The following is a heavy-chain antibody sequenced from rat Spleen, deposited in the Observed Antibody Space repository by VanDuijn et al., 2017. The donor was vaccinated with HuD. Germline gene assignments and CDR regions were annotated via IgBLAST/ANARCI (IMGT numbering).Heavy chain of an antibody. CDR2: ISYDGRNA. CDR3: AREILHYFDY. J-gene: IGHJ2*01. CDR1: GFTFSDYY. V-gene: IGHV5-29*01. Sequence: EVQLVESDGGLVQPGRSLKLSCAASGFTFSDYYMAWVRQAPTKGLEWVATISYDGRNAYYRDSVNGRFTISRDNAQITLSLQMDSLRSDDTATYYCAREILHYFDYWGQGVMVTVSS.